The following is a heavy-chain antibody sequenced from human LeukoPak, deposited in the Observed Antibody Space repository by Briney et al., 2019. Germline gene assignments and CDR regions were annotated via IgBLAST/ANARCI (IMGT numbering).Heavy chain of an antibody. CDR3: AKERYFDLWGGD. V-gene: IGHV3-30*02. CDR2: IRYDASND. CDR1: GFAFSTFG. Sequence: GGSLRLSCAASGFAFSTFGMHWVRQAPGRGLEWVTFIRYDASNDYYADSVKGRFTISRDNSKNTLYLQMNSLRAEDTALYYCAKERYFDLWGGDWGQGTLVTVSS. J-gene: IGHJ4*02. D-gene: IGHD3-3*01.